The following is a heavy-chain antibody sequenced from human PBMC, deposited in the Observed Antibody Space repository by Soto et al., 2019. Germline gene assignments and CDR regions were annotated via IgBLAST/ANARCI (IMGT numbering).Heavy chain of an antibody. D-gene: IGHD1-1*01. Sequence: GESLKSSCKASVYTFTSYWLGWVRQMPGKGPEWMGIINPHDSDVRYSPSFQGQVTISADKAISTVYLRWNSLKASDTAMYFCTRQMIQPQMRYNMDVWGQGTTVTVSS. CDR3: TRQMIQPQMRYNMDV. V-gene: IGHV5-51*01. CDR2: INPHDSDV. J-gene: IGHJ6*02. CDR1: VYTFTSYW.